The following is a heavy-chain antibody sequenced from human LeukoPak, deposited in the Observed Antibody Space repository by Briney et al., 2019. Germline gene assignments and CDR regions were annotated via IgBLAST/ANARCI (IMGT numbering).Heavy chain of an antibody. CDR1: GYTFTDYY. Sequence: EASVKVSCKASGYTFTDYYMHWVRQAPGQGLEWMGWINPNSGVTNYAQKFQGRVTMTRDTSVSTAYVELGRLRSDDTAVYYCARLSNSGYIIYFDYWGQGTLVTVSS. D-gene: IGHD5-12*01. J-gene: IGHJ4*02. CDR3: ARLSNSGYIIYFDY. V-gene: IGHV1-2*02. CDR2: INPNSGVT.